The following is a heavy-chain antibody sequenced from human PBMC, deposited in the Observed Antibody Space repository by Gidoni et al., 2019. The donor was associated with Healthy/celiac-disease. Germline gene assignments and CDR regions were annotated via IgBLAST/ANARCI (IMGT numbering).Heavy chain of an antibody. Sequence: EVQLVESGGGLVKPGGSLRLSCAASGFTFSNAWMNWVRQAPGKGLEWVGRIKSKTDGGTTDYAAPVKGRFTISRDDSKNTLYLQMNSLKTEDTAVYYCTTDDSSAPWYFDLWGRGTLVTVSS. CDR2: IKSKTDGGTT. CDR3: TTDDSSAPWYFDL. J-gene: IGHJ2*01. CDR1: GFTFSNAW. D-gene: IGHD3-22*01. V-gene: IGHV3-15*07.